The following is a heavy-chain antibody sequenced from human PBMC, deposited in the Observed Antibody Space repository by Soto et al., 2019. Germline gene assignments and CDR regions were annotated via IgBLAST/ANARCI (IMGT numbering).Heavy chain of an antibody. CDR1: GGSISSYY. D-gene: IGHD3-22*01. V-gene: IGHV4-59*01. CDR3: ASKAHYSDSSGYYWAAFDI. CDR2: IYYSGST. Sequence: SETLSLTCTVSGGSISSYYWSWIRQPPGKGLEWIGYIYYSGSTNYNPSLKSRVTISVDTSKNQFSLKLSSVTAADTAVYYCASKAHYSDSSGYYWAAFDICGQGTMVTVSS. J-gene: IGHJ3*02.